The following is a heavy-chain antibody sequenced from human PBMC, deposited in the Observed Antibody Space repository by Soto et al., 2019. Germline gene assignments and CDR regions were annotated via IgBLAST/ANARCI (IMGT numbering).Heavy chain of an antibody. CDR3: AILLGGYSYGPRYSSYGMDV. D-gene: IGHD5-18*01. J-gene: IGHJ6*02. V-gene: IGHV3-48*02. CDR1: GFTFSSYS. CDR2: ISSSSSTI. Sequence: EVQLVESGGGLVQPGGSLRLSCAASGFTFSSYSMNWVRQAPGKGLEWVSYISSSSSTIYYADSVKGRFTISRDNAKNSLYLQMNSLRDEDTAVYYSAILLGGYSYGPRYSSYGMDVWGQGTTVTVSS.